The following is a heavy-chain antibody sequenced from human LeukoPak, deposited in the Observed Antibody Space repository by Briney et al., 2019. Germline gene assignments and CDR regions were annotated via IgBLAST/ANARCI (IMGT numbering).Heavy chain of an antibody. V-gene: IGHV3-23*01. J-gene: IGHJ4*02. CDR2: ISGSGGST. CDR1: GFTFSNYA. Sequence: GGSLRLSCAASGFTFSNYAMSWVRQAPGKGLEWVSAISGSGGSTYYADSVKGRFTISRDNSKNTLYLQMNSLRAEDTAVYYCAKDRYYYDSSGYYYDFDYWGQGTLVTVSS. D-gene: IGHD3-22*01. CDR3: AKDRYYYDSSGYYYDFDY.